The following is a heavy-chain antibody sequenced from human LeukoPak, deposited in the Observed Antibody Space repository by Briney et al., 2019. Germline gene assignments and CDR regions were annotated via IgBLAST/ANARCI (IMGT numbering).Heavy chain of an antibody. V-gene: IGHV3-11*05. Sequence: GGSLRLSCAASGFTFRDYYMSWIRQAPGKGLEWVSYISSSSSYTNYAESVKGRFTISRDNAKNSLYLQMNSLRAEDTAVYYCARVGLPGVRSPNWFDPWGQGTLVTVSS. CDR2: ISSSSSYT. CDR1: GFTFRDYY. J-gene: IGHJ5*02. CDR3: ARVGLPGVRSPNWFDP. D-gene: IGHD4-11*01.